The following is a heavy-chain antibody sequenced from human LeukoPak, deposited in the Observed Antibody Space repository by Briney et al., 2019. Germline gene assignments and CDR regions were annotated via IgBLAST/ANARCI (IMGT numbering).Heavy chain of an antibody. D-gene: IGHD3-9*01. J-gene: IGHJ4*02. CDR1: GFNFTNAW. V-gene: IGHV3-15*01. CDR3: TIELYYDALTGYYSPPFDY. Sequence: GGSLRLSCAGSGFNFTNAWMSWVRQAPGKGLEWVGRIKSKIDGGTTDYGAPVKGRFTISRDDSKNRLYLQMNSLRIEDTAVYYCTIELYYDALTGYYSPPFDYWGQGTLVTVSS. CDR2: IKSKIDGGTT.